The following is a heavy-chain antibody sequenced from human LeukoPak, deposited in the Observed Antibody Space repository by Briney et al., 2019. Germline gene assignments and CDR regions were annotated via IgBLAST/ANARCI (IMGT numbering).Heavy chain of an antibody. V-gene: IGHV1-2*02. CDR2: INPNSGGT. CDR1: GYTFTAYY. Sequence: AASVKVSCTASGYTFTAYYMHWVRQAPGQGLEWMGWINPNSGGTNYAQKFQGRVTMTRDTSISTAYMELSRLRSDDTAVYYCARETAVAGTVDYWGQGTLVTVSS. J-gene: IGHJ4*02. D-gene: IGHD6-19*01. CDR3: ARETAVAGTVDY.